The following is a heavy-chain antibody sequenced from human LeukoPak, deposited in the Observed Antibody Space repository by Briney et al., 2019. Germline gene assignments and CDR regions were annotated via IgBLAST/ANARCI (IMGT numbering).Heavy chain of an antibody. J-gene: IGHJ5*02. CDR1: GGSVSNSYY. CDR2: IHSSGRT. D-gene: IGHD2-21*01. V-gene: IGHV4-39*07. CDR3: ARDRTPIEMVAVGANWFDP. Sequence: KPSETQSLTCTVSGGSVSNSYYWSWIRQPPGKGPEWMGNIHSSGRTYYNPSLKSRVTISSDTSKNQFSLRLTSVTAADTAIYYCARDRTPIEMVAVGANWFDPWGQGILVTVSS.